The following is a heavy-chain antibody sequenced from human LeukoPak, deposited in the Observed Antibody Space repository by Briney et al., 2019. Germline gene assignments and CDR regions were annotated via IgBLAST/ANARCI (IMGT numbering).Heavy chain of an antibody. V-gene: IGHV1-18*01. CDR2: ISAYNGDT. CDR3: ARDHYDILTGYYRTAGY. D-gene: IGHD3-9*01. J-gene: IGHJ4*02. CDR1: GYTFTSYG. Sequence: GASVKVSCKASGYTFTSYGISWVRQAPGQGLEWMGWISAYNGDTNYAQKLQGRVTMTIDTSTSTAYMELRSLRSDDTAVYYCARDHYDILTGYYRTAGYWGQGTLVTVSS.